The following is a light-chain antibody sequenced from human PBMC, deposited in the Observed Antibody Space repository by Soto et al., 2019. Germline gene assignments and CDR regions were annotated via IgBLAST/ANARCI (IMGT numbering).Light chain of an antibody. CDR2: GAS. CDR1: QGIKNY. V-gene: IGKV3-15*01. Sequence: EKVMTQSPVTLSVSPGERATLSCRATQGIKNYLAWFQQKPGQAPRLLVYGASTRDTTIPARFSGSGSGTEFTLSISSLQSEDFAVYYCQQYNSWPRTFGQGTKVETK. J-gene: IGKJ1*01. CDR3: QQYNSWPRT.